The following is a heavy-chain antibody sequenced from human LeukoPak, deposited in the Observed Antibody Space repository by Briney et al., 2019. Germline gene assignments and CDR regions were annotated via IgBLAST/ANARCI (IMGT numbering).Heavy chain of an antibody. Sequence: PSETLSLTCTVSGGSISSGDYYWSWIRQPPGKGLEWIGYIYYSGSTYYNPSLKSRVTISVDTSKNQFSLKLSSVTAADTAVYYCARDEMRYYYGSGSHRGFDYWGQGTLVTVSA. CDR2: IYYSGST. CDR1: GGSISSGDYY. D-gene: IGHD3-10*01. CDR3: ARDEMRYYYGSGSHRGFDY. V-gene: IGHV4-30-4*01. J-gene: IGHJ4*02.